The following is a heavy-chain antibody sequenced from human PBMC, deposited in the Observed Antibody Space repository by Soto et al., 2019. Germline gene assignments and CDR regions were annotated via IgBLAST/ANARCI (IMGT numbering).Heavy chain of an antibody. Sequence: PGKGLEWIGYIYYSGTKYYNPSLKSRVSMSVDTSKNQFSLNLTSVTAADTAVYYCVREKDGNRGGYAASAFWG. V-gene: IGHV4-31*02. D-gene: IGHD2-2*01. CDR2: IYYSGTK. CDR3: VREKDGNRGGYAASAF. J-gene: IGHJ6*01.